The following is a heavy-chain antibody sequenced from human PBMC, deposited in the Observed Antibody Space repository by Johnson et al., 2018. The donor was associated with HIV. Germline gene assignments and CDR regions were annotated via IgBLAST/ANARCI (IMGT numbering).Heavy chain of an antibody. CDR2: IKQDGSEK. CDR1: GFTFSSYW. V-gene: IGHV3-7*02. J-gene: IGHJ3*02. D-gene: IGHD2-21*02. Sequence: VQLVESGGGLVQPGGSLRLSCAASGFTFSSYWMSWVRQAPGKGLEWVPNIKQDGSEKYYVDSVKGRFTISRDNAKNSLYLQMNSLRPEDTAVYYCARLSEHIVVVTAWADAFDIWGQGTMVTVSS. CDR3: ARLSEHIVVVTAWADAFDI.